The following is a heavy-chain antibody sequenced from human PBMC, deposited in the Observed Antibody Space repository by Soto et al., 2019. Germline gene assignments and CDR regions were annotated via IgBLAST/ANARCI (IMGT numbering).Heavy chain of an antibody. CDR2: ISYDGSHK. CDR3: AKDLGLDASASYPYH. CDR1: GFTFSGFG. Sequence: QVKLVESGGGVVQPGRSLRLSCAASGFTFSGFGMHWVRHTPGKGLEWLAVISYDGSHKLHADSVQGRFTISRDNSKNTLSLQMNSLRTEDTAVYYCAKDLGLDASASYPYHWGQGTLVSVSS. D-gene: IGHD3-10*01. V-gene: IGHV3-30*18. J-gene: IGHJ5*02.